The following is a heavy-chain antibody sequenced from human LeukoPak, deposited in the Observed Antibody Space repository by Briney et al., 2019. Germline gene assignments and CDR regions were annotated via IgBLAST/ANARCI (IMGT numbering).Heavy chain of an antibody. CDR2: VSWNSGSI. V-gene: IGHV3-9*01. Sequence: GGSLRLSCAASGFIFHDYAMHWVRQAPGKGLEWVSGVSWNSGSIGYADSVKGRFTISRDNAKNSLYLEMNSLRAEDTALYYCAKDITPGDVPMGNLDYWGQGTLVTVSS. D-gene: IGHD3-10*01. CDR1: GFIFHDYA. J-gene: IGHJ4*02. CDR3: AKDITPGDVPMGNLDY.